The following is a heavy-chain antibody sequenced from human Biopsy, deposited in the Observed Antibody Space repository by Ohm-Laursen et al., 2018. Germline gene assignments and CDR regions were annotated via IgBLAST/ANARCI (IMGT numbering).Heavy chain of an antibody. CDR1: GGSINNFY. CDR3: AKQWSYYESFTQHYRGDFDY. Sequence: TLSLTCIVSGGSINNFYWSWIRQPPGKGLEWIGYISYSGSTSYNPSLKSRVTISADTSKNQLSLTLSSLTAADTAVYFCAKQWSYYESFTQHYRGDFDYWGQGTLVIVSS. J-gene: IGHJ4*02. D-gene: IGHD3-16*01. CDR2: ISYSGST. V-gene: IGHV4-59*08.